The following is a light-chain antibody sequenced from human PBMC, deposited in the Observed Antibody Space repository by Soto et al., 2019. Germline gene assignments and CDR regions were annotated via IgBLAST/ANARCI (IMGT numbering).Light chain of an antibody. V-gene: IGKV3-20*01. J-gene: IGKJ5*01. CDR2: GAS. Sequence: EIVLTQSPGTLSLSPGERATLSCRASQSVSSSYLAWYQQKPGQAPRLLIYGASSRATGIPDRFSGSGSGTDFTLTISRLEPEDFAVYYCQQYGSSPTTFGQGTRLAI. CDR1: QSVSSSY. CDR3: QQYGSSPTT.